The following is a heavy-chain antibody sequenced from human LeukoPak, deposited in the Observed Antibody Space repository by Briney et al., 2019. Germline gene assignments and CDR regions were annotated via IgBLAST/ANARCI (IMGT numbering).Heavy chain of an antibody. V-gene: IGHV4-59*08. Sequence: SETLSLTCTVSGGSISSYYWSWIRQPPGKGPEWIGYIYYSGSTNYNPSLKSRVTISVDTSKNQFSLKLSSVTAADTAVYYCARQGIDAFDIWGQGTMVTVSS. D-gene: IGHD2-21*01. CDR2: IYYSGST. CDR3: ARQGIDAFDI. CDR1: GGSISSYY. J-gene: IGHJ3*02.